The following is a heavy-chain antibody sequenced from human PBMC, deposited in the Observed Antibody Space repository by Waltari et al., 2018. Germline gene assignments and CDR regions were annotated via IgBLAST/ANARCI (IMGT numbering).Heavy chain of an antibody. CDR1: GFTFSSYG. D-gene: IGHD6-19*01. V-gene: IGHV3-33*01. J-gene: IGHJ4*02. CDR3: ARDPDSSGWYDY. Sequence: QVQLVESGGGVVQPGRSLRLSCAASGFTFSSYGMHWVGQAPGKGLEWVAVIWYDGSNKYYADSVKGRFTISRDNSKNTLYLQMNSLRAEDTAVYYCARDPDSSGWYDYWGQGTLVTVSS. CDR2: IWYDGSNK.